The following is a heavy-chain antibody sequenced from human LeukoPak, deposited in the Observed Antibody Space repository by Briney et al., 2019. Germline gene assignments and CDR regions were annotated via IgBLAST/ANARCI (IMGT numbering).Heavy chain of an antibody. D-gene: IGHD3-22*01. J-gene: IGHJ5*02. Sequence: GGSLRLSCAASGFTFSSHTMIWVRQAPGKGLEWVSFITSSSNYIYYADSVKGRFTVSRDNAKNSLYLQMNSLRAEDTAVYYCARDFGSCYSDSSGYDSWGQGTLVTVSS. CDR3: ARDFGSCYSDSSGYDS. V-gene: IGHV3-21*01. CDR1: GFTFSSHT. CDR2: ITSSSNYI.